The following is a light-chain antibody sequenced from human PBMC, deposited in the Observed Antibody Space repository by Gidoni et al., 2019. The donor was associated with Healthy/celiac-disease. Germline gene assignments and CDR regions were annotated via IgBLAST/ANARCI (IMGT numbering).Light chain of an antibody. Sequence: EIVMTQSPATLSVSPGERATLSCRASQGVSSNLAWYHQKPGQAPRLLIYGASTRATGIPARFSGSGFGTELTLTIRILQSGDFAVFFCQQYNNWPPWTFXQXTKVEIK. V-gene: IGKV3-15*01. CDR2: GAS. J-gene: IGKJ1*01. CDR3: QQYNNWPPWT. CDR1: QGVSSN.